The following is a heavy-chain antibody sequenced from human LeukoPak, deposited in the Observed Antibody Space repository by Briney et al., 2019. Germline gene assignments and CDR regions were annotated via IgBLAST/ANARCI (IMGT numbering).Heavy chain of an antibody. CDR2: IWYDGSNK. CDR3: ARDSGSGYYYVG. V-gene: IGHV3-33*01. J-gene: IGHJ4*02. Sequence: GGSLRLSYAASGFTFSSYGMHWVRQAPGKGLEWVAVIWYDGSNKYYADSVKGRFTISRDNSKNTLYLQMNSLRAEDTAVYYCARDSGSGYYYVGWGQGTLVTVSS. CDR1: GFTFSSYG. D-gene: IGHD3-22*01.